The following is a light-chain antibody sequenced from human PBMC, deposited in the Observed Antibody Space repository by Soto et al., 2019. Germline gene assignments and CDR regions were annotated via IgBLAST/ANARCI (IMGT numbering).Light chain of an antibody. J-gene: IGLJ2*01. V-gene: IGLV2-14*03. Sequence: QSALTQPASVSGSPGQSITISCTGTSNDIGGYDYVSWYQQHPGKAPKLMIYDVTYRPSGVSNRFSGSKSGNTASLTISGLQAEDEADNYCCSYTTSTAVIFGGGTKVTVL. CDR3: CSYTTSTAVI. CDR2: DVT. CDR1: SNDIGGYDY.